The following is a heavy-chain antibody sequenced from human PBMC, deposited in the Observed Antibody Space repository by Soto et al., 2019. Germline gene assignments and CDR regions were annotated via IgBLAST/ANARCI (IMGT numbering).Heavy chain of an antibody. Sequence: TSETLSLTCTVSGASISSSRSYWGWVRQPPGKGLEWIVSFYYTGGTYSTYYNPSLKSRVTISVDTSKSQFSLNLRSVTAADTAMYYCASPRQGNYDFLSGYYALDYWGQGTLVTVSS. V-gene: IGHV4-39*01. CDR3: ASPRQGNYDFLSGYYALDY. J-gene: IGHJ4*02. CDR2: FYYTGGT. D-gene: IGHD3-3*01. CDR1: GASISSSRSY.